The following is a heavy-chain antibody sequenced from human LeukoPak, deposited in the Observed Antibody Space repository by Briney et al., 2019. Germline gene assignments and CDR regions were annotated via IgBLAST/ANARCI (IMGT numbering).Heavy chain of an antibody. Sequence: ASVKVSCKASGYTFTGYYMHWVRQAPGQGLEWMGRINPNSGGTNYAQKFQGRVTMTRDTSISTAYMELSRLRSDDTAVYYCARRSIAAAGKNWFDPWGQGTLVTVSS. V-gene: IGHV1-2*06. CDR1: GYTFTGYY. J-gene: IGHJ5*02. D-gene: IGHD6-13*01. CDR2: INPNSGGT. CDR3: ARRSIAAAGKNWFDP.